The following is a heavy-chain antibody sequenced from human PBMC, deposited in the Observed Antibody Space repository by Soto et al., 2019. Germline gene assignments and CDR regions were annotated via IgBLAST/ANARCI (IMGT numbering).Heavy chain of an antibody. Sequence: PGGSLRLSCTASGFTISSFAMSWVRQAPGKGLEWVSLISSSGGGTFYADSVKGRFTISRDNSKNTLYLQMDSLRAEDTAVYYCPKKGQGTYHFDYWGQGTLVTVSS. V-gene: IGHV3-23*01. J-gene: IGHJ4*02. CDR3: PKKGQGTYHFDY. D-gene: IGHD2-2*01. CDR1: GFTISSFA. CDR2: ISSSGGGT.